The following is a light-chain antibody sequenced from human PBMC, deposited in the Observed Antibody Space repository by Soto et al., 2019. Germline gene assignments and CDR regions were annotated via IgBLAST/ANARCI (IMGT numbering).Light chain of an antibody. CDR3: QQYSSSPIT. V-gene: IGKV3-20*01. J-gene: IGKJ5*01. CDR2: GAS. CDR1: QSVSSY. Sequence: GERATLSCRASQSVSSYLAWYQQKPGQAPRLLIHGASSRATGIPDRFSGGGSGTDFSLTISRLDPEDFAVYYCQQYSSSPITFGQGTRLEIK.